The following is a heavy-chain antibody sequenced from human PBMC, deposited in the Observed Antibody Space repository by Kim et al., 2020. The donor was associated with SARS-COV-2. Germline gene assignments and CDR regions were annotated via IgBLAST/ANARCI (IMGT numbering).Heavy chain of an antibody. CDR1: GFTFSSYA. Sequence: GGSLRLSCAASGFTFSSYAMRWVRQAPGKGLEWVSGISGSGYSTYYADSVKGRFTISRDNSKNTLYLQMNSLRAEDTAVYYCAKEGYYYYDSSRYGAFDIWGQGTMVTVSS. J-gene: IGHJ3*02. CDR2: ISGSGYST. V-gene: IGHV3-23*01. CDR3: AKEGYYYYDSSRYGAFDI. D-gene: IGHD3-22*01.